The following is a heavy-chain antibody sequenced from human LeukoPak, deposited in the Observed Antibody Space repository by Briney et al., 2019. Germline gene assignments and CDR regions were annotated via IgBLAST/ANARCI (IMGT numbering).Heavy chain of an antibody. CDR3: ARGSFTVTPSFDY. V-gene: IGHV3-23*01. CDR2: VSGGGGST. D-gene: IGHD4-17*01. J-gene: IGHJ4*02. Sequence: GGSLRLSCAASGFTFSSYAMTWVRQAPGKGLEWVSAVSGGGGSTYYADSVKGRFTISRDNAKSTLYLQMNSLRVEDTAVYYCARGSFTVTPSFDYWGQGTLVTVSS. CDR1: GFTFSSYA.